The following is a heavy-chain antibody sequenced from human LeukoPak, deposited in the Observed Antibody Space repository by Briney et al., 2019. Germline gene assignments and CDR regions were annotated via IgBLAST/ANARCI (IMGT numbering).Heavy chain of an antibody. Sequence: GGSLRLSCAASGFTFSSYGMNWVRQAPGKGLEWVSSISSSSSYIYYADSVKGRFTISRDNAKNSLYLQMNSLRAEDTAVYYCVRKDGDRGDYWGQGTLVTVSS. CDR1: GFTFSSYG. J-gene: IGHJ4*02. V-gene: IGHV3-21*01. CDR3: VRKDGDRGDY. CDR2: ISSSSSYI. D-gene: IGHD4-17*01.